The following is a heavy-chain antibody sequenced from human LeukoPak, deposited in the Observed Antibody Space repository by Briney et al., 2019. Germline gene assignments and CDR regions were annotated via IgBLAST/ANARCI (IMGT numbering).Heavy chain of an antibody. CDR1: GFTVSSNY. Sequence: GGSVRLSCAASGFTVSSNYMSWVRQAPGKGLEWVAVIYSGGSKYYADSVKGRFTISRDNSKNTLYLQMHSLRAEDTAVYYCARDPSLPYCSGGSCYSHYYYYGMDVWGQGTTVTVSS. CDR3: ARDPSLPYCSGGSCYSHYYYYGMDV. V-gene: IGHV3-53*01. CDR2: IYSGGSK. J-gene: IGHJ6*02. D-gene: IGHD2-15*01.